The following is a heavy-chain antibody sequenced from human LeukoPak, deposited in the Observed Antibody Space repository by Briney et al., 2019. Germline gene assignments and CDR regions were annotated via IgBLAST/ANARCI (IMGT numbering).Heavy chain of an antibody. D-gene: IGHD1-26*01. CDR1: GGTFSSYA. CDR3: ARLLGAKVAAFDI. V-gene: IGHV1-69*05. J-gene: IGHJ3*02. Sequence: SVKVSCKASGGTFSSYAISWVRQAPGQGLEWMGGIIPIFGTANYAQKFQGRVTITTDESTSTAYMELSSLRSEDTAVYYCARLLGAKVAAFDIWGQGTMVTVSS. CDR2: IIPIFGTA.